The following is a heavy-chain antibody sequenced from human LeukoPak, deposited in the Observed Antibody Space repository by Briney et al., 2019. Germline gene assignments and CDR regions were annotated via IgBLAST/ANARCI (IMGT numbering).Heavy chain of an antibody. J-gene: IGHJ4*02. CDR2: MNPNSGNT. CDR3: ARGPDYGGNTVFDY. Sequence: GASVKVSCKASGYTFTSYDINWVRQATGQGLEWMGWMNPNSGNTGYAQKFQGRVTMTRNTSISTAYMELSSLRSEDTAVYYCARGPDYGGNTVFDYWGQGTLVTVSS. V-gene: IGHV1-8*01. CDR1: GYTFTSYD. D-gene: IGHD4-23*01.